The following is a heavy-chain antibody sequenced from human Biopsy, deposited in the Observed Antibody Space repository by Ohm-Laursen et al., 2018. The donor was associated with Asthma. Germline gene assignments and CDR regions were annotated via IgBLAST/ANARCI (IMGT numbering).Heavy chain of an antibody. Sequence: SDTLSLTCDVYPGSFSGFFWTWIRQSPGKGLEWIGETNERGVTHNNPSLKSRVIISIDTYWNRVSLKLTSVTAADTAVYYCARGPELDVWGQGTTVTVSS. CDR2: TNERGVT. CDR3: ARGPELDV. J-gene: IGHJ6*02. CDR1: PGSFSGFF. V-gene: IGHV4-34*01.